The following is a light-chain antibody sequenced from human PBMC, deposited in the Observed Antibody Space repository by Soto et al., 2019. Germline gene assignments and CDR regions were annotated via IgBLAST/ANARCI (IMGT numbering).Light chain of an antibody. V-gene: IGLV3-21*02. CDR2: DDS. Sequence: SYELTQPPSVSVAPGQTARITCGGNNIGSKSVHWYQQKPGQAPVLVVYDDSDRPSGSPERFSGSNSGNTATLTISRVEAGDEADYYCQVWDSSSDHYVFGNGSKGTVL. J-gene: IGLJ1*01. CDR1: NIGSKS. CDR3: QVWDSSSDHYV.